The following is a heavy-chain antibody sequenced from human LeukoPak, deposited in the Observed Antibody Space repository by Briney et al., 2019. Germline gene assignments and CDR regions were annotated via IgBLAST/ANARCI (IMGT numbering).Heavy chain of an antibody. J-gene: IGHJ4*02. CDR3: ARLDGYSSSWYPY. V-gene: IGHV4-34*01. CDR2: INHSGST. CDR1: GGSFSGYY. D-gene: IGHD6-13*01. Sequence: SETLSLTCAVYGGSFSGYYWSWIRQPPGKGLEWIGEINHSGSTNYNPSLKSRVTISVDTSKNQFSLKLSSVTAADTAVYYCARLDGYSSSWYPYWGQGTLVTVSS.